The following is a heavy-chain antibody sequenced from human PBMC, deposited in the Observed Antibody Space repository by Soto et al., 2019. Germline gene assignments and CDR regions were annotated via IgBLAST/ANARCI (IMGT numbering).Heavy chain of an antibody. V-gene: IGHV3-66*01. CDR1: GFTVSSYH. Sequence: EVQLVESGGGLVQPGGSLRLSCAASGFTVSSYHMSWVRQAPGKGLEWVSVIYTAGSADFADSVMGRFTVSRDHSKNTLYLRRRRLRGVVAALYFCSRVPGSIYCYVDYWGQGTLVTVAS. D-gene: IGHD1-1*01. CDR3: SRVPGSIYCYVDY. CDR2: IYTAGSA. J-gene: IGHJ4*02.